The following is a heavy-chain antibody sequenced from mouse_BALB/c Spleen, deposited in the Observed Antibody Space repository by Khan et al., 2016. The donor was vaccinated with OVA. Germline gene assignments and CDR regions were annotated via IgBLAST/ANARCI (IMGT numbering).Heavy chain of an antibody. D-gene: IGHD2-3*01. V-gene: IGHV1-77*01. CDR1: GYTFTDYN. CDR2: IYPGSNNT. J-gene: IGHJ3*01. Sequence: QMQLEESGAELARPGASVKLSCKASGYTFTDYNINWVKQRTGQGLEWIGEIYPGSNNTYYNEKFKGKATLTADKSSSTAYMQLSSLTSGDSAVYFRARGWGGWFPYRGQGNLVTVP. CDR3: ARGWGGWFPY.